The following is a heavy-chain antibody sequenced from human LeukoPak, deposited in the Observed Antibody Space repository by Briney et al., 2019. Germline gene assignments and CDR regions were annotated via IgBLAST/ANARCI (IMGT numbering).Heavy chain of an antibody. Sequence: SVKVSCKASGGTFSSYAISWVRQAPGQGLEWMGGIIPIFGTANYAQKFQGRVTITADESTSTAYMELSSLRSEDTAVYYCGRVWRYYDSSGYYHDAFDIWGQGTMVTVSS. V-gene: IGHV1-69*13. D-gene: IGHD3-22*01. J-gene: IGHJ3*02. CDR3: GRVWRYYDSSGYYHDAFDI. CDR1: GGTFSSYA. CDR2: IIPIFGTA.